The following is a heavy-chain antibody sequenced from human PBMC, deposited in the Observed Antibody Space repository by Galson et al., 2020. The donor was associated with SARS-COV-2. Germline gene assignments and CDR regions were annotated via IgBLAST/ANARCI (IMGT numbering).Heavy chain of an antibody. J-gene: IGHJ4*02. Sequence: GESLKISCAASGFPFRSHTMNWVRQAPGKGLEWVSSINSDGYLYYADSVKGRFTISRDNAKNSLYLQMNSLRAEDTAVYYCASYTSYGDCDFWGQGTLVTVSS. D-gene: IGHD4-17*01. CDR3: ASYTSYGDCDF. CDR2: INSDGYL. V-gene: IGHV3-21*01. CDR1: GFPFRSHT.